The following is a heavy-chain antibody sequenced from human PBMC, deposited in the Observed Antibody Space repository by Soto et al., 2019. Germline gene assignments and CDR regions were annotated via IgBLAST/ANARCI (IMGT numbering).Heavy chain of an antibody. V-gene: IGHV3-21*04. CDR2: IRGFSPYT. D-gene: IGHD3-10*01. CDR1: GFTFRTYT. Sequence: EVQLVESGGGLVKPGGSLRLSCISSGFTFRTYTMNWVRQAPGKGLEWVSGIRGFSPYTFYAESVKGRFTISRDNAKNSLYLQMNSLRTEDTAVYYCATHPHYSFADWGQGTLVTVSS. CDR3: ATHPHYSFAD. J-gene: IGHJ4*02.